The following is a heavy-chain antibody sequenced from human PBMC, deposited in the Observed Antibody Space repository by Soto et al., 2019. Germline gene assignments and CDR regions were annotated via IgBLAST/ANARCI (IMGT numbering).Heavy chain of an antibody. Sequence: GGSLRLSCAASGFTFSSYAMHWVRQAPGKGLEWVAVISYDGSNKYYADSVKGRFTISRDNAKNTVFLQMNSLGVEDTAVYYCARDPPYCSSTSCLDYWGQGTLVTVSS. V-gene: IGHV3-30-3*01. J-gene: IGHJ4*02. CDR2: ISYDGSNK. CDR1: GFTFSSYA. CDR3: ARDPPYCSSTSCLDY. D-gene: IGHD2-2*01.